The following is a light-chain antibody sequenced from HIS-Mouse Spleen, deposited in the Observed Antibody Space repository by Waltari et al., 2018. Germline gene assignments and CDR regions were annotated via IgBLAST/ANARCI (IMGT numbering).Light chain of an antibody. Sequence: QPVLTQPPSASASLGASVTLTCTLSSSYSNYKVDWYQQRPGKGPRFVMRVGTGGIVGSKGDGIPDRFSVLGSGLNRYLTIKNIQEEDESDYHCGADHGSGSNFVVFGGGTKLTVL. CDR3: GADHGSGSNFVV. V-gene: IGLV9-49*01. CDR1: SSYSNYK. CDR2: VGTGGIVG. J-gene: IGLJ2*01.